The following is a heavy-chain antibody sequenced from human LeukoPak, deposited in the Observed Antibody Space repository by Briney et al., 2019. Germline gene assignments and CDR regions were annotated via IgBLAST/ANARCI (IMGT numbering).Heavy chain of an antibody. CDR1: GFTFSNYG. V-gene: IGHV3-23*01. Sequence: PGGSLRLSCAASGFTFSNYGMNLVRQAPGKGLEWVSVFSGSGASTHYADSVKGRFTIFRDNSKNTLYLQMNSLRAEGTAVYYCAKLRWSSSGAFDIWGQGTMVTVSS. D-gene: IGHD4-23*01. CDR2: FSGSGAST. J-gene: IGHJ3*02. CDR3: AKLRWSSSGAFDI.